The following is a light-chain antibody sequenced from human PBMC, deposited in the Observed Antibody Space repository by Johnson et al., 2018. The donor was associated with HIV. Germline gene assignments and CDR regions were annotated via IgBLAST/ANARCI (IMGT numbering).Light chain of an antibody. CDR2: ENN. CDR1: SSNIGNNY. J-gene: IGLJ1*01. V-gene: IGLV1-51*02. CDR3: GTWDTSLNSSDYV. Sequence: QSALTQPPSVSAAPGQKVTISCSGSSSNIGNNYVSWYQQLPRKAPKLLIYENNKRPPGIHDGFYGAQSGTSATLGITGLKTGDAADYYCGTWDTSLNSSDYVFGTGTKVTVL.